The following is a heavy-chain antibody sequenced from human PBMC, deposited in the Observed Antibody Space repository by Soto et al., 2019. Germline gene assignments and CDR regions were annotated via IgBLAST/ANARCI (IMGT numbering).Heavy chain of an antibody. J-gene: IGHJ5*02. V-gene: IGHV4-59*01. Sequence: SETLSLTCTVSGGSISSYYWSWIRQPPGKGLEWIGYIYYSGSTNYNPSLKSRVTISVDTSKNQFSLRLSSVTAADTAVYYCARDFARNWFDPWGQGTLVTVSS. CDR2: IYYSGST. CDR1: GGSISSYY. CDR3: ARDFARNWFDP.